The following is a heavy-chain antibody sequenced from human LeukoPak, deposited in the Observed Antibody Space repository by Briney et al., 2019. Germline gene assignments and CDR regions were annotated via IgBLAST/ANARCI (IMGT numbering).Heavy chain of an antibody. Sequence: SETLSLTCTVSGGSISSRSYYWGWIRQPPGKGLEWIGSIYHSGSTNYNPSLKSRVTISVDTSKNQFSLKLSSVTAADTAVYYCARPRRAAAGTGPFDYWGQGTLVTVSS. CDR1: GGSISSRSYY. CDR2: IYHSGST. V-gene: IGHV4-39*07. CDR3: ARPRRAAAGTGPFDY. J-gene: IGHJ4*02. D-gene: IGHD6-13*01.